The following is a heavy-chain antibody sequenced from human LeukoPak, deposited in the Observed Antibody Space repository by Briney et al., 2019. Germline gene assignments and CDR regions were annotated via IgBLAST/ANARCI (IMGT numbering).Heavy chain of an antibody. CDR3: AREPTDLTTGTTFDY. CDR2: INPSGGST. D-gene: IGHD1-1*01. V-gene: IGHV1-46*01. CDR1: GYTFTSYY. Sequence: GASVTVSCKASGYTFTSYYMHWVRQAPGQGLEWMGIINPSGGSTSYAQKFQGRVTMTRDTSTSTVYMELSSLRSEDTAVYYCAREPTDLTTGTTFDYWGQGTLVTVSS. J-gene: IGHJ4*02.